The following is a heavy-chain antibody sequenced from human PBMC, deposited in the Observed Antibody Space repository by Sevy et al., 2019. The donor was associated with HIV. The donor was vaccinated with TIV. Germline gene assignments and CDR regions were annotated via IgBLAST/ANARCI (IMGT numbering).Heavy chain of an antibody. Sequence: GGSLRLSCAASGFSFSNYWMSWVRQAPGKGLEWVANIKRDGSEKYYVASVKGRFTISRDNAKTYLFLQMNSLRGEDTAVYYCARDCSSASCLWGMDVWGQGTTVTVSS. CDR1: GFSFSNYW. D-gene: IGHD2-2*01. CDR3: ARDCSSASCLWGMDV. V-gene: IGHV3-7*03. J-gene: IGHJ6*02. CDR2: IKRDGSEK.